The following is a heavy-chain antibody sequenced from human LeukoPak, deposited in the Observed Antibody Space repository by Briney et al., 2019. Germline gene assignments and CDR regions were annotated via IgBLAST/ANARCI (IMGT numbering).Heavy chain of an antibody. J-gene: IGHJ4*02. V-gene: IGHV3-30*04. Sequence: GGSLRLSCAASGFTFSSYAMSWVRQAPGKGLEWVAVISYDGSNKKYADSVKGRFTISRDNSKNTVYLQMNSVRAEDTAVYYCARGAARMVEMATIISFEYWGQGTLVTVSS. CDR1: GFTFSSYA. D-gene: IGHD5-24*01. CDR3: ARGAARMVEMATIISFEY. CDR2: ISYDGSNK.